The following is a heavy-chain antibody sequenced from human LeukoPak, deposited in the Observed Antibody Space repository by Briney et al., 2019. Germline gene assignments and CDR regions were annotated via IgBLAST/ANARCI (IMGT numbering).Heavy chain of an antibody. D-gene: IGHD1-26*01. CDR1: GFTFSTNT. Sequence: GGSLRLSCLTSGFTFSTNTMSWVRQAPGKRLEWVSAVTGDGGGTNHADSVKGRLTISRDNSKNTLYLQMDSLRAEDTAVYYCAKETSSGNFVTIDCWGQGTLVTVSS. V-gene: IGHV3-23*01. CDR2: VTGDGGGT. CDR3: AKETSSGNFVTIDC. J-gene: IGHJ4*02.